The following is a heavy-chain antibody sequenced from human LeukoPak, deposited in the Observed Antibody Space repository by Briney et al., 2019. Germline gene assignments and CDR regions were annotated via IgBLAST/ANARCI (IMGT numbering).Heavy chain of an antibody. CDR3: ARAGLVVPAAIGAFDI. CDR2: IIPIFGSA. V-gene: IGHV1-69*05. J-gene: IGHJ3*02. Sequence: SVKVSCKASGGTFSSYAISWVRQAPGQGLEWRGGIIPIFGSANYAQKFQGRVTITTDDSTSTAYMELSSLRSEDTAVYYCARAGLVVPAAIGAFDIWGQGTVVTVSS. D-gene: IGHD2-2*01. CDR1: GGTFSSYA.